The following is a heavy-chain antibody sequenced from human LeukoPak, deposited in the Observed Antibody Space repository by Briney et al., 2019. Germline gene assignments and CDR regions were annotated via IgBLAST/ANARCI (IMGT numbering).Heavy chain of an antibody. J-gene: IGHJ4*02. D-gene: IGHD6-25*01. V-gene: IGHV4-39*01. Sequence: SETLSLTCTVSGGSISSSSYYWGWIRQPPGKGLEWIGSIYYSGSTYYNPSLKSRVTISVDTSKNQFSLKLSPVTAADTAVYYCARQAYSSAMGYWGQGTLVTVSS. CDR1: GGSISSSSYY. CDR2: IYYSGST. CDR3: ARQAYSSAMGY.